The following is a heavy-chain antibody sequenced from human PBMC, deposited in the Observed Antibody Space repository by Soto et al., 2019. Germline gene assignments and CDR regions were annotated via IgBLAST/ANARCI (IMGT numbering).Heavy chain of an antibody. Sequence: PSETLSLTCAVYGGSFSCYYWSWIRQPPGKGLEWIGEINHSGSTNYNPSLKSRVTISVDTSKNQFSLKLSSVTAADTAVYYCARGLAVAGTSIDYWGQGTLVTVSS. D-gene: IGHD6-19*01. CDR1: GGSFSCYY. J-gene: IGHJ4*02. CDR3: ARGLAVAGTSIDY. V-gene: IGHV4-34*01. CDR2: INHSGST.